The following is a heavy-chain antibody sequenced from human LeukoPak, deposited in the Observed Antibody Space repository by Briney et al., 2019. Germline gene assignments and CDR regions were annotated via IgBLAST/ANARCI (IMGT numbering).Heavy chain of an antibody. J-gene: IGHJ4*02. V-gene: IGHV3-66*01. CDR1: GFTVSSNY. Sequence: GGSLRLSCAASGFTVSSNYMSWVRQAPGKGLEWVSVIYSGGSTYYADSVKGRFTTSRDNSKNTLYLQMNSLRAEDTAVYYCARGGSWSHRGYYDILTGSPRTFDYWGQGTLVTVSS. D-gene: IGHD3-9*01. CDR2: IYSGGST. CDR3: ARGGSWSHRGYYDILTGSPRTFDY.